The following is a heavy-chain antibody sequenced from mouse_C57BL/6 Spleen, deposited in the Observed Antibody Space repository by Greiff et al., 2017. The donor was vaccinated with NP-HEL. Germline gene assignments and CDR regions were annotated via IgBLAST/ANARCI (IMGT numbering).Heavy chain of an antibody. CDR2: ISSGSSTI. CDR3: ARDYYGSSPAWFAY. D-gene: IGHD1-1*01. V-gene: IGHV5-17*01. CDR1: GFTFSDYG. Sequence: EVMLVESGGGLVKPGGSLKLSCAASGFTFSDYGMHWVRQAPGKGLEWVAYISSGSSTIYYADTVKGRFTISRDNAKNTLFLQMTSLRSEDTAMYYCARDYYGSSPAWFAYWGQGTLVTVSA. J-gene: IGHJ3*01.